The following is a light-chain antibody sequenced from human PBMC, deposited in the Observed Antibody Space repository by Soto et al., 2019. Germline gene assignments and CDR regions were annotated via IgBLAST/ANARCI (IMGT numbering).Light chain of an antibody. CDR2: GAS. CDR3: QQYGSSPRT. CDR1: QSISNSY. J-gene: IGKJ1*01. Sequence: EIVLTQSPGTLSLSPGERATLSCRASQSISNSYLAWFQQKPGQAPRLLIYGASSRATGIPDRFSCSGSVTDFILTISILEPEDFAVYFCQQYGSSPRTFGQGTKVEIK. V-gene: IGKV3-20*01.